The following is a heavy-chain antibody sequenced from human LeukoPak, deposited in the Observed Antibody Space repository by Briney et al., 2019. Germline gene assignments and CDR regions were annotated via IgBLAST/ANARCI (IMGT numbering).Heavy chain of an antibody. CDR3: ARGEDQYYSDY. CDR1: GGSFSGYY. CDR2: INHSGST. Sequence: SETLSLTCAVYGGSFSGYYWSWIRQPPGKGLEWIGEINHSGSTNYNPSLKSRVTISVDTSKNQFSLKLSSVTAADTAVYYCARGEDQYYSDYWGQGTLVTVSS. J-gene: IGHJ4*02. V-gene: IGHV4-34*01.